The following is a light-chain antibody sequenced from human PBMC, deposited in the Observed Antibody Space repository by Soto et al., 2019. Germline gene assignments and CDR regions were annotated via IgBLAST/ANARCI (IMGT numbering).Light chain of an antibody. CDR2: SNS. Sequence: QSVVTQPPSVSGAPGQRVTISCTGSSSNIGAGYTVNWYRQVPGTTPKLLIYSNSHRPSGVPDRFSGSKSRTSASLAITGLQAEDEADYYCAAWDDSLNGPVFGGGTKLTVL. CDR3: AAWDDSLNGPV. CDR1: SSNIGAGYT. J-gene: IGLJ2*01. V-gene: IGLV1-40*01.